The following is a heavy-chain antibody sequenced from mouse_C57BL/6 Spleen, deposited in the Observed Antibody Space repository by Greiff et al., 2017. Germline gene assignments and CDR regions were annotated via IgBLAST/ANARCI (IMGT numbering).Heavy chain of an antibody. CDR3: ARYCGRTLYAMDY. CDR2: IYPGSGRT. Sequence: VQLQQPGAELVKPGASVKMSCKASGYTFTSYWITWVKQRPGQGLEWIGDIYPGSGRTNYNEKFKSKATLTVDTSSSTAYMQVSRLTSEDSAVDYGARYCGRTLYAMDYWGQGTSVTVSS. J-gene: IGHJ4*01. CDR1: GYTFTSYW. V-gene: IGHV1-55*01.